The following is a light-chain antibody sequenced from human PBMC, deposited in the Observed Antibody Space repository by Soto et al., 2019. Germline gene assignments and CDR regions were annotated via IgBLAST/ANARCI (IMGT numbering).Light chain of an antibody. CDR1: QSVTSNY. Sequence: EIVLTQSPGTLSLSPGERATLSCRASQSVTSNYLAWYQQKPGQAPRLLICGVSNRATGIPDRFSASGSETDFTLTISRLEPEDFAVYYCQQYATAPLTFGQGTKVEIK. CDR3: QQYATAPLT. V-gene: IGKV3-20*01. J-gene: IGKJ1*01. CDR2: GVS.